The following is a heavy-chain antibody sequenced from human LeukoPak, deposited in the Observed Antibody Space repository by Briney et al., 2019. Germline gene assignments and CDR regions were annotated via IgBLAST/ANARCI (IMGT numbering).Heavy chain of an antibody. CDR1: GFTFGDYA. V-gene: IGHV3-49*03. Sequence: GGSLRLSCTAPGFTFGDYAMSWFRQAPGKGLEWVGFIRSKAYGGTTEYAASVKGRFTISRDDSKSIAYLQMNSLKTEDTAVYYCTRAFSTMVRRVIMAFDYWGQGTLVTVSS. CDR2: IRSKAYGGTT. J-gene: IGHJ4*02. D-gene: IGHD3-10*01. CDR3: TRAFSTMVRRVIMAFDY.